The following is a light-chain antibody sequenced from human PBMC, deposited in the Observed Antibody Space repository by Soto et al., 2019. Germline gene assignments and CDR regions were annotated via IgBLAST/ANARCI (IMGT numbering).Light chain of an antibody. CDR2: AAS. J-gene: IGKJ5*01. V-gene: IGKV1-39*01. Sequence: DIPMTHSPSTLPASLGDIVTLTCRASQSISSWLAWYQQKPGKAPKLLIYAASSLQSGVPSRFSGSGSATDFTLTISSLQPEDFATYYCQQSYSTITFGQGTRLEI. CDR3: QQSYSTIT. CDR1: QSISSW.